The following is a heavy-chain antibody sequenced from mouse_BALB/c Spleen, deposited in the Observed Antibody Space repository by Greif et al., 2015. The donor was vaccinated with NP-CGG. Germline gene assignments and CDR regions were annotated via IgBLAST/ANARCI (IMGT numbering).Heavy chain of an antibody. CDR2: INSNGGST. Sequence: EVQVVESGGGLVKLGGSLKLSCVASGFTFSSYYMSWVRQTPEKRLELVAAINSNGGSTYYPDTVKGRFTISRDNAKNPLYLQMSRLKSEDTALYYCARGGTTVFDYWGQGTTLTVSS. CDR3: ARGGTTVFDY. V-gene: IGHV5-6-2*01. D-gene: IGHD1-1*01. J-gene: IGHJ2*01. CDR1: GFTFSSYY.